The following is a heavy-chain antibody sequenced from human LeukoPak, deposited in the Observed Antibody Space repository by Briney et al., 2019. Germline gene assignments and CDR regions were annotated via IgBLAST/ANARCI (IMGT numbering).Heavy chain of an antibody. CDR3: ARVGNYYGSGSYYTTRYYFDY. CDR1: GGSFSGYY. Sequence: SETLSLTCAGYGGSFSGYYWSWIRQPPGKGLEWIGEINHRGSTNYNPSLKSRVTISVDTSKNQFSLKLSSVTAADTAVYYCARVGNYYGSGSYYTTRYYFDYWGQGTLVTVSS. CDR2: INHRGST. D-gene: IGHD3-10*01. V-gene: IGHV4-34*01. J-gene: IGHJ4*02.